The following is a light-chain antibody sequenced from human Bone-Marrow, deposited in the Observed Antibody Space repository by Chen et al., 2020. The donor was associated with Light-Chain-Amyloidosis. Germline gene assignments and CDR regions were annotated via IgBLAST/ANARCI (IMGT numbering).Light chain of an antibody. J-gene: IGLJ2*01. CDR3: QSADSSGTYEVI. CDR1: DLPTQY. CDR2: RDT. Sequence: SYELTQPPSVSLSPAHPARITCSGDDLPTQYAYWYQQKPGQAPLLVIHRDTERPSGISERFSGSSSGTTATLTISGVQAEDEADYHCQSADSSGTYEVIFGGGTKLTVL. V-gene: IGLV3-25*03.